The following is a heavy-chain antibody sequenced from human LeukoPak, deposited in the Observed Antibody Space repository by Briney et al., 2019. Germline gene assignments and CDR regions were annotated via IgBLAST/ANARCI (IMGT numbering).Heavy chain of an antibody. J-gene: IGHJ6*03. CDR1: GGSISSYY. CDR3: AREEGCSSTSCYTDYYYYMDV. Sequence: PSETLSLTCTVSGGSISSYYWSWIRQPAGKGLAWIGRIYTSGSTNYNPSLKSRVTMSVDTSKNQFSLKLSSVTAADTAVYYCAREEGCSSTSCYTDYYYYMDVWGEGTTVTVSS. CDR2: IYTSGST. V-gene: IGHV4-4*07. D-gene: IGHD2-2*02.